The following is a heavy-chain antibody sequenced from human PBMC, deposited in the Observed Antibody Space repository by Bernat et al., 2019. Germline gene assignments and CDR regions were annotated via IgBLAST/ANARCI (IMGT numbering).Heavy chain of an antibody. CDR1: GFTFSDYY. Sequence: QVQLVESGGGLVKPGGSLRLSCAASGFTFSDYYMSWIRQAPGKGLDWVLYISSSSSYTNYADSVKSRFTISRDNAKNSLYLQMNSLRAEDTAVYYCARGTSTSAPYMDVWGKGTTVTVSS. V-gene: IGHV3-11*05. CDR3: ARGTSTSAPYMDV. CDR2: ISSSSSYT. J-gene: IGHJ6*03.